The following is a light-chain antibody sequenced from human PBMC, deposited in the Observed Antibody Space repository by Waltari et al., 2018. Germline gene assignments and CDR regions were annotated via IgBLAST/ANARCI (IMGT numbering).Light chain of an antibody. J-gene: IGLJ3*02. CDR3: SSYADNTLV. Sequence: QSALPQPLSASGCPGPSVTIPSPRTISDYASWFQLHPGKAPKLRIYEVSTRPPGVPDRFYGSKSGNTASLTVSGLQADDEAHYYCSSYADNTLVFGGGTKLAVL. V-gene: IGLV2-8*01. CDR1: ISDY. CDR2: EVS.